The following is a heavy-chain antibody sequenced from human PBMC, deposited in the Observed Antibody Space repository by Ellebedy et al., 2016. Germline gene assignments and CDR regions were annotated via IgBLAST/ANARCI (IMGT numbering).Heavy chain of an antibody. CDR3: VRFYGGSGDY. D-gene: IGHD5-12*01. Sequence: ASVKVSCKGSGYSFIDYWVGWVRQMPGKGLEWMGIIYPGDSDTKYSPSFQGEVTISVDRSISTAYLQWDSLRASDSAMYYCVRFYGGSGDYWGQGNQVTVSS. CDR2: IYPGDSDT. V-gene: IGHV5-51*01. J-gene: IGHJ4*02. CDR1: GYSFIDYW.